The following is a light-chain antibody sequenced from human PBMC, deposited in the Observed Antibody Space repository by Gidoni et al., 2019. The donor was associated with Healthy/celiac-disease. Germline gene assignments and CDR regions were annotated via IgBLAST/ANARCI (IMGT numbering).Light chain of an antibody. CDR3: QQYYSTPLT. J-gene: IGKJ4*01. Sequence: DTQMTQSPSSLSASVGDRVTITCRASQGISNSLAWYQQKPGKAPKLLLYAASRLESGVPSRCRGSGSGTDYTLTISSLQPEDFATYYCQQYYSTPLTFGGXTKVEIK. CDR1: QGISNS. CDR2: AAS. V-gene: IGKV1-NL1*01.